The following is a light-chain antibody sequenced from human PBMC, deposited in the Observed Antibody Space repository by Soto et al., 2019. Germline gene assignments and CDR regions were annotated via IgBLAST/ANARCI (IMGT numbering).Light chain of an antibody. J-gene: IGLJ3*02. V-gene: IGLV8-61*01. CDR2: NTD. CDR1: SGSVSTNYY. CDR3: ALYMGSGVSV. Sequence: QTVVTQEPSFSASPGETVTLTRGLSSGSVSTNYYPSWYQETPGQAPRTLIYNTDTHSSGVPDRFSGSILGNKAALTITGAQADDESDYYCALYMGSGVSVFGGGTKLTVL.